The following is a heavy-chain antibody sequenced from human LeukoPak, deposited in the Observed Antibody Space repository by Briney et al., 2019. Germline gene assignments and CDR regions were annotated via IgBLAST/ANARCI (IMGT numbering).Heavy chain of an antibody. CDR1: GFTFSRYW. CDR2: INSDGSST. CDR3: VLDLFSSFAFDI. J-gene: IGHJ3*02. V-gene: IGHV3-74*01. Sequence: GGSLRLCCAASGFTFSRYWMHWVRQAPGKGLLWVSRINSDGSSTYYADSVKGRFTTSRDNAKNALHLQMNSLTAEDTAVYYCVLDLFSSFAFDIWGQGTMVTVSS. D-gene: IGHD3/OR15-3a*01.